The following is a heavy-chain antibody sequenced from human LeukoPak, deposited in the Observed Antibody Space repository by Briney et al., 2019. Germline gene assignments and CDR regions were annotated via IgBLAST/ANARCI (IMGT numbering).Heavy chain of an antibody. V-gene: IGHV1-46*01. CDR3: AREIAAAGTGNWFDP. CDR1: GYTFTTYY. J-gene: IGHJ5*02. CDR2: INPSGGST. Sequence: ASVKVSCKASGYTFTTYYMHWVRQAPGQGLEWMGIINPSGGSTRYAQKFQGRVTMTTDTSTSTAYMELRSLRSDDTAVYYCAREIAAAGTGNWFDPWGQGTLVAVSS. D-gene: IGHD6-13*01.